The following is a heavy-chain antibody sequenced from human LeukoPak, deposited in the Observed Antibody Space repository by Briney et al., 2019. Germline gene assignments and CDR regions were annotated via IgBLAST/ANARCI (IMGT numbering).Heavy chain of an antibody. CDR3: ARGYYDFWSGYPHPLYYFDY. Sequence: ASVKVSCKASGYTFTNYAMNWVRQAPGQGLEWMGGIIPIFGTANYAQKFQGRVTITADESTSTAYMELSSLRSEDTAVYYCARGYYDFWSGYPHPLYYFDYWGQGTLVTVSS. J-gene: IGHJ4*02. D-gene: IGHD3-3*01. CDR1: GYTFTNYA. CDR2: IIPIFGTA. V-gene: IGHV1-69*13.